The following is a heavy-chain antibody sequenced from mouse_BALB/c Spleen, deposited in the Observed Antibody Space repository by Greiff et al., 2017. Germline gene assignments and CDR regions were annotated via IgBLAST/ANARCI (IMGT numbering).Heavy chain of an antibody. Sequence: EVKLMESGGGLVKPGGSLKLSCAASGFTFSSYAMSWVRQTPEKRLEWVASISSGGSTYYPDSVKGRFTISRDNARNILYLQMSSLRSEDTAMYYCARGLVITTVADYWGQGTTLTVSS. D-gene: IGHD1-1*01. J-gene: IGHJ2*01. V-gene: IGHV5-6-5*01. CDR2: ISSGGST. CDR1: GFTFSSYA. CDR3: ARGLVITTVADY.